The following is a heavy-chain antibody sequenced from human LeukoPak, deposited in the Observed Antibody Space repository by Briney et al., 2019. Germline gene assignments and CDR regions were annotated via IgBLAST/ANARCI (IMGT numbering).Heavy chain of an antibody. CDR3: ARGEGEYSSSFYGPRGYYFDY. Sequence: SETLSLTCTVSGGSISSYYWSWIRQPAGKGLEWIGRIYTSGSTNYNPSLKSRVTISVDTSKNQFSLKLSSVTAADTAVYYCARGEGEYSSSFYGPRGYYFDYWGQGTLVTVSS. CDR1: GGSISSYY. J-gene: IGHJ4*02. D-gene: IGHD6-6*01. V-gene: IGHV4-4*07. CDR2: IYTSGST.